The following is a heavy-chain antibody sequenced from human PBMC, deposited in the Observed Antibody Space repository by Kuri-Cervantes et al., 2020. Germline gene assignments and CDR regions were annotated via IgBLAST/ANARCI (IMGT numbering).Heavy chain of an antibody. V-gene: IGHV4-31*03. CDR1: GGSISSGGYY. J-gene: IGHJ4*02. D-gene: IGHD1-26*01. CDR3: ARGPERRWELEGLDY. Sequence: SETLSLTCTVSGGSISSGGYYWSWIRQHPGKGLEWIGYIYYSGSTYYNPSLKSRVTISVDTSKNQFSLKLSSVTAADTAVYYCARGPERRWELEGLDYWGQGTLVTVSS. CDR2: IYYSGST.